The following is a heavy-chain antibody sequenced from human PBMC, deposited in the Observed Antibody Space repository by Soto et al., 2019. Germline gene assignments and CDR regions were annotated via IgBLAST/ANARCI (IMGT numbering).Heavy chain of an antibody. Sequence: GGSLRLSCAASGFTFSSYGMHWVRQAPGKGLEWVAVISYDGSNKYYADSVKGRFTISRDDSKNTVFLQMNNLRAEDTALYYCAKVTGYYYVYFDYWGQGTLVTLSS. J-gene: IGHJ4*02. CDR1: GFTFSSYG. V-gene: IGHV3-30*18. CDR3: AKVTGYYYVYFDY. D-gene: IGHD3-10*02. CDR2: ISYDGSNK.